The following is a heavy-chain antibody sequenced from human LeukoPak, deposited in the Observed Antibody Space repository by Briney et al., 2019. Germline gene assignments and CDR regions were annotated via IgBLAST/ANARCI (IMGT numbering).Heavy chain of an antibody. CDR2: IYPGDSDT. Sequence: GESLKVSWKSSGYSFTSYWIGWVRQMPGKGLRWMGIIYPGDSDTRYSPSFQGQVTISADKSISTAYLQWSSLKASDTAMYYCARHPCSGNNCYFPYYFDYWGQGTLVTVSS. V-gene: IGHV5-51*01. CDR1: GYSFTSYW. CDR3: ARHPCSGNNCYFPYYFDY. J-gene: IGHJ4*02. D-gene: IGHD2-15*01.